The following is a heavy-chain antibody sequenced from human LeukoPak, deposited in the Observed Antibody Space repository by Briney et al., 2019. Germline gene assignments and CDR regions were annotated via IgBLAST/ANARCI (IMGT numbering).Heavy chain of an antibody. CDR1: GGSISRYY. CDR2: VYYSAST. J-gene: IGHJ5*02. CDR3: ARGPCSSANCYWSLDH. D-gene: IGHD2-2*01. Sequence: PSETLSLTCTVSGGSISRYYWSWIRQPPGKGLEYIGFVYYSASTNYNPSLKSRVTISLDTSKNQFSLNLNSVTAADTAVYYCARGPCSSANCYWSLDHWGQGTLVTVSS. V-gene: IGHV4-59*01.